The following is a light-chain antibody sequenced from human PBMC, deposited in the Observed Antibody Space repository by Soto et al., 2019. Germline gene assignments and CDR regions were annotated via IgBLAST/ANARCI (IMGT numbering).Light chain of an antibody. J-gene: IGLJ2*01. Sequence: QSALTQPASVYGSTGQSITISCTGTSSDVGGYNYVSWYQQHPGKAPKLMIYEVSNLPSGVSNRFSGSNSGNTASLTISGLQAEDEAEYYCSSYTSSRNVVFGGVTTLTVL. CDR1: SSDVGGYNY. V-gene: IGLV2-14*01. CDR2: EVS. CDR3: SSYTSSRNVV.